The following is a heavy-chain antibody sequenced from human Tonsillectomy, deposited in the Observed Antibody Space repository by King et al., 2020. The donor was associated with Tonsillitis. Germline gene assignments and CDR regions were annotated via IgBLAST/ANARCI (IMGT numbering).Heavy chain of an antibody. CDR2: IYNSGST. Sequence: QLQESGPGLVKPSQTLSLTCTVSGGSISSGGYYWSWIRQHPGKGLEWIGYIYNSGSTYYNPSLNSRVTISVDTSKNQFSLKLSSVPAADTAGYYCARRGRFGENFGYYYYGLDVWGQGTTVTVSS. D-gene: IGHD3-10*01. CDR3: ARRGRFGENFGYYYYGLDV. CDR1: GGSISSGGYY. V-gene: IGHV4-31*03. J-gene: IGHJ6*02.